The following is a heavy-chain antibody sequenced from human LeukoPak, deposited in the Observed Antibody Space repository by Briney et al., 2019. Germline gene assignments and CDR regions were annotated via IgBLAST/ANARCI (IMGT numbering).Heavy chain of an antibody. CDR3: ARGFSLVGVGAPSEGWFDP. J-gene: IGHJ5*02. CDR1: GGSISSYY. Sequence: PSETLSLTCTVSGGSISSYYWSWIRQPAGKGLEWIGRIYTSGSTNYNPSLKSRVTMSVDTSKNQFSLKLSSVTAADTAVYYCARGFSLVGVGAPSEGWFDPWGQGTLVTVSS. V-gene: IGHV4-4*07. D-gene: IGHD1-26*01. CDR2: IYTSGST.